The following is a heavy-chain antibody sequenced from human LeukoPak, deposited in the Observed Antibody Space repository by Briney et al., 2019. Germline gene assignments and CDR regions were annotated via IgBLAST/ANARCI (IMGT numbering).Heavy chain of an antibody. CDR3: ARGMLNWFDP. J-gene: IGHJ5*02. Sequence: ASVMVSCKASGYTFTAYYVHWVRQAPGQGLEWMGWINPNSGGTNYAQKFQGRVTMTRDTSISTAYMELSRLRSDDTAVYYCARGMLNWFDPWGQGTLVTVSS. V-gene: IGHV1-2*02. D-gene: IGHD2-8*01. CDR2: INPNSGGT. CDR1: GYTFTAYY.